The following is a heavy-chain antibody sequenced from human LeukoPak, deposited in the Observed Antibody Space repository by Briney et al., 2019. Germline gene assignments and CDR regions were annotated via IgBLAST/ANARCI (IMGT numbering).Heavy chain of an antibody. CDR2: FDPEDGET. CDR1: GYTLTELS. D-gene: IGHD4-17*01. J-gene: IGHJ3*02. CDR3: ATARYGDYVHAFDI. Sequence: ASVTVSCKVSGYTLTELSMHWVRQAPGKGLEWMGGFDPEDGETIYAQKFQGRVTMTEDTSTDTAYMELSSLRSEDTAVYYCATARYGDYVHAFDIWGQGTMVTVSS. V-gene: IGHV1-24*01.